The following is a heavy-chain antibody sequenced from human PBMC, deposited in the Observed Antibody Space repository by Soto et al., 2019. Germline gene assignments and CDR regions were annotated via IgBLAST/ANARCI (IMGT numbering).Heavy chain of an antibody. CDR1: GYTFTSSG. V-gene: IGHV1-18*01. Sequence: QAQLVQSGVEVKKPGASVKISCKASGYTFTSSGITWVRQAPGQGLEWMGWISAYNGITYYAQSLQDRVTMTTDTPTNTAYMEVRSLRSDDTAVYYCARGPSRRKPGAVSVNWFDPWGQGTLVTVSS. CDR2: ISAYNGIT. D-gene: IGHD6-19*01. CDR3: ARGPSRRKPGAVSVNWFDP. J-gene: IGHJ5*02.